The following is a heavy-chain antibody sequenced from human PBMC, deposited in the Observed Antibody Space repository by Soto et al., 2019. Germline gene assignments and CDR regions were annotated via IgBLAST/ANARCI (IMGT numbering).Heavy chain of an antibody. CDR1: GFTFSDYN. CDR3: TREGDGSGFFSDF. Sequence: PGGSLRLSCVASGFTFSDYNINWVRQAPGKGLEWVSFISGRSNTIYYADSVKGRFTISRDNAKNSLYLLMNSLRAEDTAVYYCTREGDGSGFFSDFWGQGSLVTVSS. CDR2: ISGRSNTI. V-gene: IGHV3-48*01. J-gene: IGHJ4*02. D-gene: IGHD3-22*01.